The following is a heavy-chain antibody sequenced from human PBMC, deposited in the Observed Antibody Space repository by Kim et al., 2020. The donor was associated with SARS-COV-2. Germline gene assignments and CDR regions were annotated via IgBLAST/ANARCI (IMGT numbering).Heavy chain of an antibody. D-gene: IGHD2-8*02. CDR2: INHSGSI. V-gene: IGHV4-34*01. J-gene: IGHJ6*02. CDR1: GESFSGYQ. Sequence: SETLSLTCAVYGESFSGYQWSWIRLPPGKGLEWIGHINHSGSINQNPSLKSRVTISTDTSKNQFSLKLTSVSAADTGLYYCARGRAGVVPFPVLGLGPYYVYCFMDVWGRGTTVIVSS. CDR3: ARGRAGVVPFPVLGLGPYYVYCFMDV.